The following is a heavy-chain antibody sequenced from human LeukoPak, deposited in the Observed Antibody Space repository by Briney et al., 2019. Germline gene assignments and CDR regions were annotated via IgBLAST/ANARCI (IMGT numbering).Heavy chain of an antibody. D-gene: IGHD3-10*01. J-gene: IGHJ4*02. CDR1: GFTFSDYY. Sequence: GGSLRLSCAASGFTFSDYYMSWIRQAPGKGLEWVSYISSSGSTIYYADSVKGRFTISRDNAKNSLYLQTNSLRAEDTAVYYCASAALPHYYGSGSSNFDYWGQGTLVTVSS. CDR2: ISSSGSTI. V-gene: IGHV3-11*01. CDR3: ASAALPHYYGSGSSNFDY.